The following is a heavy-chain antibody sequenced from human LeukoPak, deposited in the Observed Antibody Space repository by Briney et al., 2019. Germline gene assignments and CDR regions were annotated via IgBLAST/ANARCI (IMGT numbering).Heavy chain of an antibody. D-gene: IGHD6-13*01. CDR3: ARVLGAAGTVFDY. J-gene: IGHJ4*02. CDR2: ISWNSGSI. CDR1: GFTFDDYA. Sequence: GRSLRLSCAVSGFTFDDYAMRWVRHALGKGLGWVSGISWNSGSIGYADSVKGRFTISRDNAKNSLYLQMNSLRAEDTALYYCARVLGAAGTVFDYWGQGTLVTVSS. V-gene: IGHV3-9*01.